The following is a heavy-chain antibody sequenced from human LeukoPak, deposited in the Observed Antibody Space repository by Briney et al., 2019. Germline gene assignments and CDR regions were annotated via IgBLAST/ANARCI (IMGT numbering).Heavy chain of an antibody. J-gene: IGHJ1*01. V-gene: IGHV1-2*02. D-gene: IGHD3-22*01. CDR3: ARGYYDSSDYEYFQH. Sequence: ASVKVSCKASGYTFTGNYMHWVRQAPGQGLEWMGWINPNSGGTNYAQKFQDRVTVTRDTSISTAYMELSRLRSDDTAVYHCARGYYDSSDYEYFQHWGQGTLVTVSS. CDR1: GYTFTGNY. CDR2: INPNSGGT.